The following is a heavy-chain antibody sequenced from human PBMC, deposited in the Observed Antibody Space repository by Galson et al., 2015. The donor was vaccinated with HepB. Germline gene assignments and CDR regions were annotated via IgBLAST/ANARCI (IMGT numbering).Heavy chain of an antibody. D-gene: IGHD3-10*01. V-gene: IGHV3-30*02. Sequence: SLRLSCAASGFTFSSYGMHWVRQAPGKGLEWVAFIRYDGNNKYSADSVKGRFTISRDNSKKTLYLQMNSLRAEDTAVYYCAKDLAAGRLLWFGKNYGMDVWGQGTTVTVSS. CDR2: IRYDGNNK. CDR3: AKDLAAGRLLWFGKNYGMDV. J-gene: IGHJ6*02. CDR1: GFTFSSYG.